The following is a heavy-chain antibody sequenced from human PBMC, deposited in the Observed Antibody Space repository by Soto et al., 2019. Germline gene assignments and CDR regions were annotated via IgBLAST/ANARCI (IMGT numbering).Heavy chain of an antibody. CDR3: ANAVSLAFDALHV. Sequence: EVQLVESGGGLVQPGRSLRLSCAASGFTFDDYAMHWVRQAPGKGLEWVSGINWNSAYIGYAESVKGRFIISRDNAKKLVHLQMNSLRTEDTALYYCANAVSLAFDALHVWGQGTKVTVSA. J-gene: IGHJ3*01. CDR1: GFTFDDYA. CDR2: INWNSAYI. V-gene: IGHV3-9*01.